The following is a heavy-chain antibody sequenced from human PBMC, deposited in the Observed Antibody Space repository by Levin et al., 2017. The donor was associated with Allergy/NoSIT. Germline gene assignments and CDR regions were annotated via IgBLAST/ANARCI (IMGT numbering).Heavy chain of an antibody. Sequence: SCVASGFNFSDYGMNWVRQAPGRGLEGVAVIWFDGSSKYYTDSVKGRFTISRDNSKNELFLRMDSLRADDTAVYYCARNEYCSGDTCYRCFDCWGQGSLVTVSP. CDR2: IWFDGSSK. J-gene: IGHJ4*02. CDR3: ARNEYCSGDTCYRCFDC. D-gene: IGHD2-15*01. V-gene: IGHV3-33*01. CDR1: GFNFSDYG.